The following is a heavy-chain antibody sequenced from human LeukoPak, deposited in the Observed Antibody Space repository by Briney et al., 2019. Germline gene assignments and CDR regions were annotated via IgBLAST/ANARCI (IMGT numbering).Heavy chain of an antibody. CDR3: ARGPAVVVAATDY. V-gene: IGHV3-74*01. CDR2: INSDGSST. Sequence: GALRLSCAASGFTFSSYWMHWVRQAPGKGLVWVSRINSDGSSTSYADSVKGRFTISRDNAKNTLYLQMNSLRAEDTAVYYCARGPAVVVAATDYWGQGTLVTVSS. CDR1: GFTFSSYW. J-gene: IGHJ4*02. D-gene: IGHD2-15*01.